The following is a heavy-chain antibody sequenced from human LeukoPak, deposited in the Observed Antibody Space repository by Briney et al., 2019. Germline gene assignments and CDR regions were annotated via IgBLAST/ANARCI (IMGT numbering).Heavy chain of an antibody. J-gene: IGHJ4*02. CDR3: AKDSSGEGLDY. Sequence: GGSLRLSCEASGLSFGDYTMHWVRQAPGKGLDWVAFIRYDGNNKYYADSVKGRFTISRDNSKNTLSLQMNSLRAEDTAVYHCAKDSSGEGLDYWGQGTLVTVSS. D-gene: IGHD1-26*01. CDR2: IRYDGNNK. CDR1: GLSFGDYT. V-gene: IGHV3-30*02.